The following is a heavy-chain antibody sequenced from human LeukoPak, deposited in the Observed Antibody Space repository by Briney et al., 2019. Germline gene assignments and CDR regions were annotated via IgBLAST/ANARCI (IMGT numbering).Heavy chain of an antibody. CDR3: ARAAGAAGGQYFDC. CDR2: IYSNGDT. J-gene: IGHJ4*02. D-gene: IGHD6-13*01. V-gene: IGHV4-4*07. CDR1: GGSISGYY. Sequence: SETLSLTCTVSGGSISGYYWSWLRQPAGQGLEWIGRIYSNGDTRYNPSLKSRVTMSVDTSKNQLSLKLGPVTAADTAVYYCARAAGAAGGQYFDCWGQGTLVTVSS.